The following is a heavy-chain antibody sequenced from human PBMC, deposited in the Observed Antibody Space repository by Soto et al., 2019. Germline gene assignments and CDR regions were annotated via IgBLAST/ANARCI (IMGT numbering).Heavy chain of an antibody. Sequence: ASVKVSCKASGYAFTTYYIHWVRQAPGQGLEWMGLINPPIASTSYAQKFQGRVTMTRDTSTSTCYMELRSLRSDDTAVYYCARDYDSSGYHPRWGQGTMVTVSS. J-gene: IGHJ4*02. D-gene: IGHD3-22*01. V-gene: IGHV1-46*01. CDR3: ARDYDSSGYHPR. CDR1: GYAFTTYY. CDR2: INPPIAST.